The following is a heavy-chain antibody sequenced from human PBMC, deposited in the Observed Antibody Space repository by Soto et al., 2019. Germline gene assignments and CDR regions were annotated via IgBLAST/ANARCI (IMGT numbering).Heavy chain of an antibody. J-gene: IGHJ5*02. D-gene: IGHD3-10*01. V-gene: IGHV3-33*03. CDR2: IWYDGSNK. Sequence: GGSLRLSCAASVFTFSSDGMHWVRQAPGKGLEWVAVIWYDGSNKYYADSVKGRFTISRDNAKNSLYLQMNSLRAEDTALYYCAKETLKYYYGSEGFDPWGQGTLVTVSS. CDR1: VFTFSSDG. CDR3: AKETLKYYYGSEGFDP.